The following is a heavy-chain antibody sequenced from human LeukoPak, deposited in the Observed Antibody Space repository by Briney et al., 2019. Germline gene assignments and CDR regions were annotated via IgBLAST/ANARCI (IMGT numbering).Heavy chain of an antibody. CDR1: GGSFSGYY. V-gene: IGHV4-34*01. CDR3: ARGFVSVSGTPGPLRY. D-gene: IGHD6-19*01. CDR2: INHSGST. J-gene: IGHJ4*02. Sequence: SETLSLTCAVYGGSFSGYYWSWIRQPPGKGLEWIGEINHSGSTNYNPSLKSRVTISVDTSKNQLSLKLNSVTAADTAVYYCARGFVSVSGTPGPLRYWGQGTLVTVSS.